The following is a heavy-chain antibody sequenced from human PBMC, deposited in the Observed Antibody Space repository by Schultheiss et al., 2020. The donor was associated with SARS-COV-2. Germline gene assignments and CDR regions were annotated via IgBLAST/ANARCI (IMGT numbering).Heavy chain of an antibody. CDR3: ARSPAAPTLGY. J-gene: IGHJ4*02. CDR2: ISYDGSNK. Sequence: GESLKISCAASGFTFSSYEMNWVRQAPGKGLEWVSVISYDGSNKYYADSVKGRFTISRDNSKNTLYLQMNSLRPEDTAVYYCARSPAAPTLGYWGQGTLVTVSS. V-gene: IGHV3-30*01. D-gene: IGHD6-6*01. CDR1: GFTFSSYE.